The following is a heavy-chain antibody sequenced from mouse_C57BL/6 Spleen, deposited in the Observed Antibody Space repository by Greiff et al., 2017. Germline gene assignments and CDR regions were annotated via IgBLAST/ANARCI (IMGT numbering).Heavy chain of an antibody. CDR3: ARGGTRDGNSAWFAY. V-gene: IGHV1-9*01. J-gene: IGHJ3*01. CDR2: ILPGSGST. D-gene: IGHD2-1*01. CDR1: GYTFTGYW. Sequence: QVQLQQSGAELMKPGASVKLSCKATGYTFTGYWIEWVKQRPGHGLEWIEEILPGSGSTNYNEKFKGKATFTADTSSNTAYMQLSSLTTEDSAIYYCARGGTRDGNSAWFAYWGQGTLVTVSA.